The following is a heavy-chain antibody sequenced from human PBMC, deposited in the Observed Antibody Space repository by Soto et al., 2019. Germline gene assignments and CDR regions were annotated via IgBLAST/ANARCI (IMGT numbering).Heavy chain of an antibody. CDR1: GGSISSSSYY. CDR2: IYYSGST. D-gene: IGHD2-2*01. CDR3: ALECQLLDFDAFDI. J-gene: IGHJ3*02. V-gene: IGHV4-39*01. Sequence: QLQLQESGPGLVKPSETLSLTCTVSGGSISSSSYYWGWIRQPPGKGLEWIGSIYYSGSTYYNPSLKSRVTISVDTSKNQFSLKLSSVTAADTAVYYCALECQLLDFDAFDIWGQGTMVTVSS.